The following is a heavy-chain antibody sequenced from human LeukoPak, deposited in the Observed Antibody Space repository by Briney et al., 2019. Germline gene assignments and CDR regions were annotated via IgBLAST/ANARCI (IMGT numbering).Heavy chain of an antibody. J-gene: IGHJ1*01. CDR2: IYYSGST. CDR1: GGSISISSDY. V-gene: IGHV4-31*03. CDR3: ARAGQGSYAEYFQH. Sequence: SETLSLTCTVSGGSISISSDYWGWIRQPPGKGLEWIGYIYYSGSTYYNPSLKSRVTISVDTSKNQFSLKLSSVTAADTAVYYCARAGQGSYAEYFQHWGQGTLVTVSS. D-gene: IGHD1-26*01.